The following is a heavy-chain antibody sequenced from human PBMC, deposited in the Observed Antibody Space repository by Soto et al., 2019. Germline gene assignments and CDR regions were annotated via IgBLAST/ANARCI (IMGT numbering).Heavy chain of an antibody. D-gene: IGHD3-22*01. CDR1: GFTFSVAW. V-gene: IGHV3-15*07. Sequence: PGGSLRLSCAASGFTFSVAWLNWIRQAPGKGLEWVGRIKSNKDGATIDYAAPVKGRFTISRDDSKNTLYLQMNSLKTEDTAVYYCTTKGTNEYYYDSSGYYRPDYHYVMDVWGQGTTVTVSS. J-gene: IGHJ6*02. CDR3: TTKGTNEYYYDSSGYYRPDYHYVMDV. CDR2: IKSNKDGATI.